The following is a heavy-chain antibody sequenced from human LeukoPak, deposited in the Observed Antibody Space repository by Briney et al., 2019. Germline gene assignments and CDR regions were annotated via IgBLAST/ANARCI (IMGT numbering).Heavy chain of an antibody. CDR3: ARGSDYYDSSGYYGYFDY. J-gene: IGHJ4*02. CDR2: IWYDGSNK. D-gene: IGHD3-22*01. CDR1: GFTFSSYG. V-gene: IGHV3-33*01. Sequence: GGSLRLSCAASGFTFSSYGMHWVRQAPGKGLEWEAVIWYDGSNKYYADSVKGRFTISRDNSKNTLYLQMNSLRAEDTAVYYCARGSDYYDSSGYYGYFDYWGQGTLVTVSS.